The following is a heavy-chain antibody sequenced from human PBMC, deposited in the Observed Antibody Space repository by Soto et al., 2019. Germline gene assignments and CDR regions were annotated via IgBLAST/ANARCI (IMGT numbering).Heavy chain of an antibody. D-gene: IGHD4-17*01. V-gene: IGHV3-11*05. CDR2: ISSSSSYT. J-gene: IGHJ6*02. CDR1: GFTFSDYY. CDR3: ARDPTMTTVIDYYGMDV. Sequence: QVQLVESGGGLVKPGGSLRLSCAASGFTFSDYYMSWIRQAPGKGLEWVSYISSSSSYTNYADSVKGRFTISRDNAKNSLYLQMNSLRAEDTAVYYCARDPTMTTVIDYYGMDVWGQGTTVTVSS.